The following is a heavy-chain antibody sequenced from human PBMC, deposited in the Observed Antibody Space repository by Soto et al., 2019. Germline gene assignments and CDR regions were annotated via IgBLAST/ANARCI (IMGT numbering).Heavy chain of an antibody. CDR1: GFTFGDYA. D-gene: IGHD3-10*01. CDR3: AKDGDPGETVDGAEYIDY. CDR2: ISWNSGRI. J-gene: IGHJ4*02. Sequence: EVQLVESGGGLVQPGGSLRLSCAASGFTFGDYALHWVRQAPGKGLEWVSGISWNSGRIFYADSVKGRFTISRDNAKNSLYLQMNSRRADDTALYFCAKDGDPGETVDGAEYIDYWGQGTLVTVSS. V-gene: IGHV3-9*01.